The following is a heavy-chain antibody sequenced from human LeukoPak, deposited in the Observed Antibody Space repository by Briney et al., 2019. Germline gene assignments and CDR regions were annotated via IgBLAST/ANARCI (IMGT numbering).Heavy chain of an antibody. J-gene: IGHJ4*02. D-gene: IGHD3-22*01. V-gene: IGHV3-7*01. CDR3: ARGSGYRTLDY. CDR1: GFTLSGYW. Sequence: GGSLRLSCAASGFTLSGYWMSWVGQTPEKGLEGVAAIKHDGGEEYSVDSVKGRFSISRDNAKNSLYLQMNSLRAEDTAVYYCARGSGYRTLDYWGQGTLVTVSS. CDR2: IKHDGGEE.